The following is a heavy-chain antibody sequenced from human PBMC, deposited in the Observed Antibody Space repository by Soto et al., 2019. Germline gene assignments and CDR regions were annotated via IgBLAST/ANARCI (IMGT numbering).Heavy chain of an antibody. CDR2: ISAYNGNT. V-gene: IGHV1-18*01. Sequence: ASVKVSCKACGYTFTSYGISWVRQAPGQGLERKGRISAYNGNTKYAQKLQGRVTMTTDTSTSTAYMELRSLRSDDTAVYYCARVEWQDYCSSTSCFGDAFDIWGQGTMVTVSS. CDR3: ARVEWQDYCSSTSCFGDAFDI. D-gene: IGHD2-2*01. J-gene: IGHJ3*02. CDR1: GYTFTSYG.